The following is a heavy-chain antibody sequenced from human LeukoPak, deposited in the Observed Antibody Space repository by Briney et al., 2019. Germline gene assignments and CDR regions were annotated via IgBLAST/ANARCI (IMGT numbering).Heavy chain of an antibody. CDR1: GFTFSSYA. CDR3: ARDLGYSYGHPFDY. J-gene: IGHJ4*02. D-gene: IGHD5-18*01. Sequence: PSGGSLRLSCAAFGFTFSSYAMHWVRQAPGKGLEWVAVISYDGSNKYYADSVSGRFTISRDNSKNTLYLQMDSLRAEDTAMYYCARDLGYSYGHPFDYWGQGTLVTVSS. CDR2: ISYDGSNK. V-gene: IGHV3-30*04.